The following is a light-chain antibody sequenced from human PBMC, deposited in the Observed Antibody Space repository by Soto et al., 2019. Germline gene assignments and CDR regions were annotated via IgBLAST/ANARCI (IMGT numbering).Light chain of an antibody. CDR3: SSYTTTSTDV. CDR2: HVT. Sequence: QSALTQPASVSGSPGQSITISCTGTSSDVGGYNYVSWYQQYPGKAPKLMIYHVTNRPSGVSNRFSGSKSGNSASLTISGLQLEDEADYYCSSYTTTSTDVFGTGTKLTVL. J-gene: IGLJ1*01. V-gene: IGLV2-14*01. CDR1: SSDVGGYNY.